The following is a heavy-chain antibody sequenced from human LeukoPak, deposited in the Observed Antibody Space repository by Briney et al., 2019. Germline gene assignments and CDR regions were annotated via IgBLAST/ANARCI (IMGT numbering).Heavy chain of an antibody. CDR3: ASSIVVVPAAIRR. D-gene: IGHD2-2*02. CDR2: IYYSGST. V-gene: IGHV4-30-4*08. CDR1: GGSISSGDYY. J-gene: IGHJ4*02. Sequence: SETLSLTCTVSGGSISSGDYYWGWIRQPQGKGLEWFRYIYYSGSTYYNPSLKSRVTISVDTSKNQFSLKLSSVTAADTAVYYCASSIVVVPAAIRRWGQGTLVTVSS.